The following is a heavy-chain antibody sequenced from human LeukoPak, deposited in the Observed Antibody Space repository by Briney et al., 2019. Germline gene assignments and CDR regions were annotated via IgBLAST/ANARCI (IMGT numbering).Heavy chain of an antibody. V-gene: IGHV3-48*01. Sequence: GGSLRLSCAASGFTFSSYSMNWVRQAPGKGLEWVSHISSSSSTIYYADSVKGRFTISRDNAKNSLYLQMNSLRSDDTAMYYCARTLPYYYYYYYMDVWGKGTTVTISS. CDR1: GFTFSSYS. CDR3: ARTLPYYYYYYYMDV. CDR2: ISSSSSTI. J-gene: IGHJ6*03.